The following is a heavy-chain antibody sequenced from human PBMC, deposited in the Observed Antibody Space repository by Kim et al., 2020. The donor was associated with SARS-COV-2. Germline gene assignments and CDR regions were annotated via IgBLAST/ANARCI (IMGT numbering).Heavy chain of an antibody. Sequence: SETLSLTCTVSGGSISSSSYYWGWIRQPPGKGLEWIGSIYYSGSTYYNPSLKSRVTISVDTSKNQFSLKLSSVTAADTAVYYCASERRTRGYSGYDWMDNYYYYYGMDVWGQGTTVTVSS. CDR1: GGSISSSSYY. V-gene: IGHV4-39*01. CDR3: ASERRTRGYSGYDWMDNYYYYYGMDV. D-gene: IGHD5-12*01. J-gene: IGHJ6*01. CDR2: IYYSGST.